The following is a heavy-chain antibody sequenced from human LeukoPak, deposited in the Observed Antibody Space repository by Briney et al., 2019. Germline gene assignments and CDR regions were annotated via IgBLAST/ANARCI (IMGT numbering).Heavy chain of an antibody. CDR1: GFTFSSYE. J-gene: IGHJ4*02. CDR2: ISSSGRTI. V-gene: IGHV3-48*03. Sequence: LAGGSLRLSCAVSGFTFSSYEMNWVRQAPGKGLEWVSYISSSGRTIYYADSVKGRFTISRDSARNSLDLQMNSLRVEDTAVYCCARRAIAEGFDYWGQGTLVTVSS. CDR3: ARRAIAEGFDY. D-gene: IGHD6-13*01.